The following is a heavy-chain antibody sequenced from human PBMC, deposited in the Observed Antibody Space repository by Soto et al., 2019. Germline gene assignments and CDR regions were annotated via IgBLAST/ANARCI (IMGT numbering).Heavy chain of an antibody. CDR3: AKNIGGCSGYANFDY. Sequence: EVQLLESGGDLVQPGGSLRLSCVASGFTFSNDDLSWVRQASGKGLEWVSAITAGGFNTYYADSVKGRFTISRDNSKNTLYLQMNSLRAEDTDVYYCAKNIGGCSGYANFDYWGQGTLVNVSS. D-gene: IGHD5-12*01. CDR1: GFTFSNDD. V-gene: IGHV3-23*01. CDR2: ITAGGFNT. J-gene: IGHJ4*02.